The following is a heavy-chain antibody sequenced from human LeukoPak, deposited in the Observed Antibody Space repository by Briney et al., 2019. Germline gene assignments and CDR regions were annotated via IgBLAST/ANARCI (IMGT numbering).Heavy chain of an antibody. J-gene: IGHJ5*02. CDR3: AKNSRDAYNYWFDP. CDR1: GFTFSSYW. D-gene: IGHD5-24*01. CDR2: IKQDGSEK. V-gene: IGHV3-7*03. Sequence: GGSLRLSCAASGFTFSSYWMSWVRQAPGKGLEWVVNIKQDGSEKYYADSGKGRLTISRDNAKNSLYLQMNSLRSEDTAVYYCAKNSRDAYNYWFDPWGQGTLVTVSS.